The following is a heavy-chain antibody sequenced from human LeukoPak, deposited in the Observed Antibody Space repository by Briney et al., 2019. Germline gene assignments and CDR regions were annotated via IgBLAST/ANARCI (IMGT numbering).Heavy chain of an antibody. CDR3: AGAIIVDSSGWHHLYYFDY. CDR2: ISAYNGNT. D-gene: IGHD6-19*01. CDR1: GYTFTSYG. V-gene: IGHV1-18*01. Sequence: GASVKVSCKASGYTFTSYGISWVRQAPGQGLEWMGWISAYNGNTNYAQKLQGRVTMTTDTSTSTAYMELRSLRSDDTAVYYCAGAIIVDSSGWHHLYYFDYWGQGTLLTVSS. J-gene: IGHJ4*02.